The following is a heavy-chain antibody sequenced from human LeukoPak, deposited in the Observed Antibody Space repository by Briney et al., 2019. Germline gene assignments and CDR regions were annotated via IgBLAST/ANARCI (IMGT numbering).Heavy chain of an antibody. V-gene: IGHV4-34*01. CDR1: GGSFSSHY. J-gene: IGHJ1*01. CDR2: INHSGST. Sequence: PSETLSLTCAVYGGSFSSHYWTWIRQPPGKGLEWIGEINHSGSTKYNPSLKSRVTIAVDTSKNQFSLRLNSVTAADTAVYFCARRGYTNSWFSLGPPPPDYFQYWGQGNLVAVSS. CDR3: ARRGYTNSWFSLGPPPPDYFQY. D-gene: IGHD6-13*01.